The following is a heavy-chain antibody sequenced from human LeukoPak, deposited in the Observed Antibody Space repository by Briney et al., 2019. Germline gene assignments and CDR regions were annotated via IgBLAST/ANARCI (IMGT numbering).Heavy chain of an antibody. CDR1: GFTFSSYW. CDR3: ARVLRFLGYMDV. D-gene: IGHD3-3*01. Sequence: GGSLRLSCAASGFTFSSYWMSWVRQAPGQGLQWVANIKHDGSDKYYVDSVKGRFTISRDNAKNSLYLQMNSLRVEDTAVYYCARVLRFLGYMDVWGKGTTVTVSS. CDR2: IKHDGSDK. V-gene: IGHV3-7*01. J-gene: IGHJ6*03.